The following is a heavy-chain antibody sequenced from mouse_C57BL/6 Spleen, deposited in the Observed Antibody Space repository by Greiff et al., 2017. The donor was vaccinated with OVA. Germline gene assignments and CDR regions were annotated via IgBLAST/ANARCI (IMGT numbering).Heavy chain of an antibody. CDR3: ASLTTVEGY. Sequence: EVQLQQSVAELVRPGASVKLSCTASGFNIKNPYMHWVKQRPEQGLEWIGRIDPANGNTKYAPKFQGKATITADTSSNTAYLQLSSLTSEDTAIYYCASLTTVEGYWGQGTTLTVSS. CDR1: GFNIKNPY. V-gene: IGHV14-3*01. D-gene: IGHD1-1*01. J-gene: IGHJ2*01. CDR2: IDPANGNT.